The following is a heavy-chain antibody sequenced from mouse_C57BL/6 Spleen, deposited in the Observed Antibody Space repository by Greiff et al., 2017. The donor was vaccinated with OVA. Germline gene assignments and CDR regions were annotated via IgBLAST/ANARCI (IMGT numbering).Heavy chain of an antibody. J-gene: IGHJ1*03. CDR3: ARGEGYFDV. Sequence: EVQLQQSGPELVKPGASVKLPCKASGYTFSDYNMDWVQQSHGKSLEWIGDISPNNGGTNYKQKVKGKVTFTVDKASNTVYMELRSLPSEDTAVYCCARGEGYFDVWGTGTTVTVSS. V-gene: IGHV1-18*01. CDR2: ISPNNGGT. CDR1: GYTFSDYN.